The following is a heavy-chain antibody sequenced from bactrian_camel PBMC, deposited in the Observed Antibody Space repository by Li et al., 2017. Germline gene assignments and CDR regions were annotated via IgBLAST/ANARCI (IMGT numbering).Heavy chain of an antibody. CDR1: GHPYSSYC. CDR2: IIDGDGSA. D-gene: IGHD3*01. Sequence: HVQLVESGGGSVQAGGSLRLSCTASGHPYSSYCMGWFRQAARKEREGIAIIDGDGSAIYADSVKGRFTISRDSAENTLYLQMNSLKPEDSAMYYCAADRKCGLMVGGLGAAAMDYWGKGTQVTVS. V-gene: IGHV3S68*01. J-gene: IGHJ7*01.